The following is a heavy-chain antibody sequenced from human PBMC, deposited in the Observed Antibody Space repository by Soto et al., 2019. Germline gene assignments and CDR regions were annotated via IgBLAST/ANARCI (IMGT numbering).Heavy chain of an antibody. CDR3: AKDRLISMVRGYYFEY. CDR2: LSGSGGTT. Sequence: EVQLLASGGGLVHPGGSLRLSCAASGLTFTSYAMSWVRQAPGKGLEWVAGLSGSGGTTYYADSVKGRFAISRDNSKNTLCLQMDSLRGEDTAVYYCAKDRLISMVRGYYFEYWGQGTLVTVSS. J-gene: IGHJ4*02. D-gene: IGHD3-10*01. CDR1: GLTFTSYA. V-gene: IGHV3-23*01.